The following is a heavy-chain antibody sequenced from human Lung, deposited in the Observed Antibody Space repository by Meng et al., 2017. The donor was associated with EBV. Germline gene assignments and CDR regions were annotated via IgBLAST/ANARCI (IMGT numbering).Heavy chain of an antibody. Sequence: QVGLVQSGGEVKKTGASVGVSCKASGYTFDSYGISWVRQAPGQGLEWMGWISAYDGNTNYARKFQDRVSMTTDTSTSTVYMELRSLRSDDTAVYYCARDYSLDYWGQGTLVTVSS. CDR2: ISAYDGNT. CDR1: GYTFDSYG. J-gene: IGHJ4*02. D-gene: IGHD2-15*01. CDR3: ARDYSLDY. V-gene: IGHV1-18*01.